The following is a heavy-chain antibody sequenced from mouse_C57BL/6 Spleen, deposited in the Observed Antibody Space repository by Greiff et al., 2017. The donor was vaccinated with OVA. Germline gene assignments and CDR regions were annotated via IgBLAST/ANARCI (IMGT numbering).Heavy chain of an antibody. D-gene: IGHD4-1*01. CDR1: GYSITSGYY. Sequence: DVQLQQSGPGLVKPSQSLSLTCSVTGYSITSGYYWNWIRQFPGNKLEWMGYISYDGSNNYNPSLKNRISITRDTSKNQFFLKLNSVTTEDTATYYCARESLNWDAERGDPDYWGQGTTLTVSS. V-gene: IGHV3-6*01. J-gene: IGHJ2*01. CDR2: ISYDGSN. CDR3: ARESLNWDAERGDPDY.